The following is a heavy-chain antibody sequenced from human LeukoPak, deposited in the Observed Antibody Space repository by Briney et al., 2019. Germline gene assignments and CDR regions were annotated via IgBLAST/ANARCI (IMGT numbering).Heavy chain of an antibody. Sequence: GDSVKLSCKASGYTFGQYSISWVRQAPGKGFEWMGWVTPSHTTRVYAQEFQGRVTMTADTNTNTVSMELRSLRFGDTAVYFCARDYILPLETDNGDGFAIWGQGTVVTVSS. J-gene: IGHJ3*02. D-gene: IGHD3-3*02. CDR3: ARDYILPLETDNGDGFAI. CDR1: GYTFGQYS. CDR2: VTPSHTTR. V-gene: IGHV1-18*01.